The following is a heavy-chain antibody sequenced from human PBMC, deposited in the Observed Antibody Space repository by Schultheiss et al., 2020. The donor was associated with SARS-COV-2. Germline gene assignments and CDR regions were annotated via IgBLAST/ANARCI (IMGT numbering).Heavy chain of an antibody. D-gene: IGHD2/OR15-2a*01. CDR3: VRGISGGIDP. J-gene: IGHJ5*02. CDR1: GFTFSSYS. Sequence: GGSLRLSCAASGFTFSSYSMNWVRQAPGKGLVWVSRINSDGSSTSYADSVKGRFTISRDNARNALFLQMNSLRAGDTAVYYCVRGISGGIDPWGQGTLVTVSS. V-gene: IGHV3-74*01. CDR2: INSDGSST.